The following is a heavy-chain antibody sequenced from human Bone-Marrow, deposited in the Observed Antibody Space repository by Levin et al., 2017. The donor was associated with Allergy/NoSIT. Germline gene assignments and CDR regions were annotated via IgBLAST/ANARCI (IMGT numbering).Heavy chain of an antibody. J-gene: IGHJ4*02. Sequence: GESLKISCQASGYSFTSYWFGWVRQRPGKGLEWMGLIFPSDSDTRVSPSFQGQIIMSVDKSISTAYLHWSSLTASDSAMYYCARRDADGSNSFDFWGQGTLVTVSS. CDR1: GYSFTSYW. CDR3: ARRDADGSNSFDF. V-gene: IGHV5-51*01. CDR2: IFPSDSDT. D-gene: IGHD1-14*01.